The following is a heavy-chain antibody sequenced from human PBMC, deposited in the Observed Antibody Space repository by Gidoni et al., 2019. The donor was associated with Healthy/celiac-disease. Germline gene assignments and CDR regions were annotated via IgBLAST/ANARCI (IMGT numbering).Heavy chain of an antibody. CDR3: ATSWVGWLLPKFY. D-gene: IGHD3-3*01. CDR2: IYYSGST. Sequence: QLQLQGSGPGLVKPPETLPLTCTVSGGSVSSRSYYWVWIRQPPGKGLEWIGSIYYSGSTYYNPSLKSRVTISVDTSKNQFALKLSSVTAADTAVYYCATSWVGWLLPKFYWGQGTLVTVSS. J-gene: IGHJ1*01. V-gene: IGHV4-39*01. CDR1: GGSVSSRSYY.